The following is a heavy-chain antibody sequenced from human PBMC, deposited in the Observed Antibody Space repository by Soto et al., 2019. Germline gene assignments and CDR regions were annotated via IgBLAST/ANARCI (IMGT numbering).Heavy chain of an antibody. CDR1: GFTFSDHY. D-gene: IGHD3-22*01. CDR3: ARQIYDSDTGPNFQYYFDS. Sequence: GGSLRLSCAASGFTFSDHYMDWVRQAPGKGLEWVGRIRKKVNSYTTEYAASVKGRFTISRDDSKNSLSLQMNSLKTEDTAMYYCARQIYDSDTGPNFQYYFDSWGQGTPVTVSS. J-gene: IGHJ4*02. CDR2: IRKKVNSYTT. V-gene: IGHV3-72*01.